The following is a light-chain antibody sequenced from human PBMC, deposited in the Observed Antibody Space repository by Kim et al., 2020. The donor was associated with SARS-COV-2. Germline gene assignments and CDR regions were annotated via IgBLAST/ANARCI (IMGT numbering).Light chain of an antibody. V-gene: IGLV3-1*01. CDR1: ELGKTY. J-gene: IGLJ3*02. CDR3: QKWDNRLV. CDR2: QDN. Sequence: SYELTQPPSVSVSPGQTASITCSGHELGKTYVAWYQQKAGQSPVVVIYQDNKRPSGVPERFSGSNSGNTATLTISGTQSMDEADYFCQKWDNRLVFGGGT.